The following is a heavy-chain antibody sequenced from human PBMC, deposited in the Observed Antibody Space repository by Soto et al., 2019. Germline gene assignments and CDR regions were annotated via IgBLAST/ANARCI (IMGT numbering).Heavy chain of an antibody. Sequence: SETLSLTCAVYGGSFSGYYWSWIRQPPGKGLEWIGEINHSGSTNYNPSLKSRVTISVDTSKNQFSLKLSSVTAADTAVYYCASSSGWSYYYYYYMDVWGKGTTVTVSS. CDR1: GGSFSGYY. V-gene: IGHV4-34*01. CDR2: INHSGST. CDR3: ASSSGWSYYYYYYMDV. D-gene: IGHD6-19*01. J-gene: IGHJ6*03.